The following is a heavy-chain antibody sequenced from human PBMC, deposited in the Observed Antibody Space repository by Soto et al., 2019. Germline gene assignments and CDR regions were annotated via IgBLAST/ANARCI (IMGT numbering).Heavy chain of an antibody. CDR2: IYSGGSI. CDR1: GFTVSSNY. V-gene: IGHV3-66*01. CDR3: ARDLVDIEGYRHGMDV. Sequence: PGGSLRLSCAASGFTVSSNYMSWVRQAPGKGLEWVSVIYSGGSIYYADSVKGRFTISRDNSKNTLYLQMNSLRAEDTAVYYCARDLVDIEGYRHGMDVWGQGTTVTVSS. D-gene: IGHD5-12*01. J-gene: IGHJ6*02.